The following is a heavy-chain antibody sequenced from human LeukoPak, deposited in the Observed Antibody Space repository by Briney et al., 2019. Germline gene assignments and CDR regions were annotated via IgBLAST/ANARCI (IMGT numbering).Heavy chain of an antibody. J-gene: IGHJ4*02. D-gene: IGHD4-17*01. CDR1: GYSFSSSSYY. CDR3: ARFDPNDDYGLDY. CDR2: IYYSGST. V-gene: IGHV4-39*01. Sequence: SETLSLTCTVSGYSFSSSSYYWGWIRQPPGKGLEWIGSIYYSGSTYYNPSLKSRVTISVDTSKNKFSLKLSSVTAADTSDYSSARFDPNDDYGLDYWGQGTLVTVSS.